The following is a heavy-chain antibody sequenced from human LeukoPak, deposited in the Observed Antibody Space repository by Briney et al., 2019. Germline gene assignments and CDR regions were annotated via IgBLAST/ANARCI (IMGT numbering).Heavy chain of an antibody. CDR1: GFTFSSYS. V-gene: IGHV3-21*01. J-gene: IGHJ4*02. CDR2: ISSSSSYI. Sequence: GGSLRLSCAASGFTFSSYSMNWVRQAPGKGLEWVSSISSSSSYIYYADSVKGRFTISRDNAKNSLYLQMNSLRAEDTAVYYCARDLETVAAEYHDYWGQGTLVTVSS. CDR3: ARDLETVAAEYHDY. D-gene: IGHD6-25*01.